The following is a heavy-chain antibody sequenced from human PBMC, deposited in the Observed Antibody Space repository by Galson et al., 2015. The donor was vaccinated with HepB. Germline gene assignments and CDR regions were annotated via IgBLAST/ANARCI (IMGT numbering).Heavy chain of an antibody. Sequence: SLRLSCAASGFTFSSYAMSWVRQAPGKGLEWVSGISGSGGSTYYAGSVKGRFTISRDNSKNTLYLQMNSLRAEDTAVYYCAKGGYYDFWSGMQVNFDYWGQGTLVTVSS. V-gene: IGHV3-23*01. D-gene: IGHD3-3*01. CDR1: GFTFSSYA. J-gene: IGHJ4*02. CDR2: ISGSGGST. CDR3: AKGGYYDFWSGMQVNFDY.